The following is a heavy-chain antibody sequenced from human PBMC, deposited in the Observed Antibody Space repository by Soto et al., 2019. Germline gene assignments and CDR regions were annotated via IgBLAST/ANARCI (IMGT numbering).Heavy chain of an antibody. J-gene: IGHJ6*02. V-gene: IGHV1-2*04. D-gene: IGHD4-4*01. CDR3: ARYSNYVGYYYGMDV. CDR1: GYTFTGYY. Sequence: ASVKVSCKASGYTFTGYYMRWVRQAPGQGLEWMGWINPNSGGTNYAQKFQGWVTMTRDTSISTAYMELSRLRSDGTAVYYCARYSNYVGYYYGMDVCAQGTTVPGSS. CDR2: INPNSGGT.